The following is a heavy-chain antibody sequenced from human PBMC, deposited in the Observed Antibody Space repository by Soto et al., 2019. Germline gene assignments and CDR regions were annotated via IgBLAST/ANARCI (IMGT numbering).Heavy chain of an antibody. Sequence: QVQLVESGGGVVQPGRSLRLTCAASGFTFSSYAMHWVRQAPGKGLEWVAVISYDGSNKYYADSVKGRFTISRDNSKNTRYLQMNSLRAEDTALYYCARGRIAAAGRFDYWGQGTLVTVSS. CDR2: ISYDGSNK. CDR1: GFTFSSYA. D-gene: IGHD6-13*01. CDR3: ARGRIAAAGRFDY. V-gene: IGHV3-30-3*01. J-gene: IGHJ4*02.